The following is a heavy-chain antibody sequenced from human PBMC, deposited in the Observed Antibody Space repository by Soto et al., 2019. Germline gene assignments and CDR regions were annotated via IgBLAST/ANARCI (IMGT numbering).Heavy chain of an antibody. CDR2: INAGNGNT. CDR3: ARDSFWEKQQLAFDP. V-gene: IGHV1-3*01. D-gene: IGHD6-13*01. CDR1: GYTFTSYA. Sequence: ASVKVSCKASGYTFTSYAMHWVRQAPGQRLEWMGWINAGNGNTKYSPKFQGRVTITRDTSASTAYMELSSLRSEDTAVYYCARDSFWEKQQLAFDPWGQGTLVTVSS. J-gene: IGHJ5*02.